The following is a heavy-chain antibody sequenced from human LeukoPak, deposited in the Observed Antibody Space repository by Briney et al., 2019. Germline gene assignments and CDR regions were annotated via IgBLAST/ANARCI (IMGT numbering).Heavy chain of an antibody. V-gene: IGHV4-59*08. CDR2: IYYSGST. J-gene: IGHJ4*02. CDR1: GGSISSYY. D-gene: IGHD6-19*01. CDR3: ASRPIPVDIFDS. Sequence: PSETLSLTCTVSGGSISSYYWSWIRQPPGKGLEWIGYIYYSGSTYYNPSLKSRVTISEDTPKNQFYLKLTPATAADTAVYYCASRPIPVDIFDSWGQGTLVAVSS.